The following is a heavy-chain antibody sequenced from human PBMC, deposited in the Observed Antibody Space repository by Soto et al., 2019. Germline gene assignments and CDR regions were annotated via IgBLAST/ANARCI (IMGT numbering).Heavy chain of an antibody. Sequence: ASVKVSCKASGYTFTSYDTNWVRQATGQGLEWMGWMNPNSGNTGYAQKFQGRVTMTRNTSISTAYMELSSLRSEDTAVYYCARDMGVFWSGYPEGGFDYWGQGTPVTVSS. J-gene: IGHJ4*02. CDR3: ARDMGVFWSGYPEGGFDY. CDR2: MNPNSGNT. V-gene: IGHV1-8*01. CDR1: GYTFTSYD. D-gene: IGHD3-3*01.